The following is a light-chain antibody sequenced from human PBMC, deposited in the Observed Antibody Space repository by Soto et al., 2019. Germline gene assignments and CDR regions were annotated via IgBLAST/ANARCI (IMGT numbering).Light chain of an antibody. Sequence: EIVLTQSPGTLSLSPGETATLSCRASQSVSSRYVVGLAWYQQKPGQAPRLLIYGASSRATGTPDRFSGSGSGTDFTLTISRVEPEDFAVYFCHQYASSPQTFGQGTSVDI. CDR2: GAS. CDR1: QSVSSRY. CDR3: HQYASSPQT. V-gene: IGKV3-20*01. J-gene: IGKJ1*01.